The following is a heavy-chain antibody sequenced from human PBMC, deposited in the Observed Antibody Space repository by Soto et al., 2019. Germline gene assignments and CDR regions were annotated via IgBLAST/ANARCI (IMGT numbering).Heavy chain of an antibody. CDR2: IYYSGST. D-gene: IGHD2-2*01. CDR1: GGSISSSSYY. J-gene: IGHJ6*02. Sequence: QLQLQESGPGLVKPSETLSLTCTVSGGSISSSSYYWGWIRQPPGKGLEWIGSIYYSGSTYYNPSLKSRVTISVDTSKNQFSLKLRSVTAADTAVYYCARTRPDYYYGMDVWGQGTTVTVSS. CDR3: ARTRPDYYYGMDV. V-gene: IGHV4-39*01.